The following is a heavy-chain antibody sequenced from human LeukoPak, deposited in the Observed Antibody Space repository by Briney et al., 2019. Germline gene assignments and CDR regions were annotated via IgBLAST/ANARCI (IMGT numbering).Heavy chain of an antibody. D-gene: IGHD5-12*01. CDR3: AWLYYYYTEV. CDR2: INSRGDSI. Sequence: GGSLRLSCAASGFTFRTTRMTWVRQAPGKGPEYIATINSRGDSINYADSVKGRFTVSRDNSKNLLYLQMNSLRVEDTGVYYCAWLYYYYTEVWGKGTTVT. V-gene: IGHV3-21*01. J-gene: IGHJ6*03. CDR1: GFTFRTTR.